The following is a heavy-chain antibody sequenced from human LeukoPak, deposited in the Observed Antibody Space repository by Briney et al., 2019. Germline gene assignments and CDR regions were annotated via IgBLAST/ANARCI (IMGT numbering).Heavy chain of an antibody. V-gene: IGHV4-59*12. J-gene: IGHJ6*02. CDR3: ARDSKGSGWYLTMDV. CDR1: GGSISSYY. Sequence: SETLSLTCTVSGGSISSYYWSWIRQPPGKGLEWIGYIYYSGSTNYNPSLKSRVTISVETSKNQFSLKLSSVTAADTAVYYRARDSKGSGWYLTMDVWGQGATVTVSS. CDR2: IYYSGST. D-gene: IGHD6-19*01.